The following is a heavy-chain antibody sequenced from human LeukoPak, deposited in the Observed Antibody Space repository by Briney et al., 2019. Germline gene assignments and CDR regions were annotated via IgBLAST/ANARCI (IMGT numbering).Heavy chain of an antibody. J-gene: IGHJ6*03. V-gene: IGHV3-21*01. Sequence: GGSLRLSCAASGFTFNSYNMNWVRQAPGKGLEWVSSISTYMYYADSVKGRFTISRDSARNSLYLQMNSLRAEDTAVYYCARDPYSGSYGNYYYYYMDVWGKGTTVTISS. CDR1: GFTFNSYN. D-gene: IGHD1-26*01. CDR3: ARDPYSGSYGNYYYYYMDV. CDR2: ISTYM.